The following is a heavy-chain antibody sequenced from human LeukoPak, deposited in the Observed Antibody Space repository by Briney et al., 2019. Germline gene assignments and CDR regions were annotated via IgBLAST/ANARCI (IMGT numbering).Heavy chain of an antibody. Sequence: PGGSLRLSCAASGFSFSSYEMNWVRQAPGKGLEWVSYMSSSGRTMYYADSVKGRFSISRDNAKKALYLQVNSLRAEDTAVYYCARGYGGSYPYYFDYWGQGTLVAVSS. CDR2: MSSSGRTM. J-gene: IGHJ4*02. D-gene: IGHD3-22*01. CDR3: ARGYGGSYPYYFDY. V-gene: IGHV3-48*03. CDR1: GFSFSSYE.